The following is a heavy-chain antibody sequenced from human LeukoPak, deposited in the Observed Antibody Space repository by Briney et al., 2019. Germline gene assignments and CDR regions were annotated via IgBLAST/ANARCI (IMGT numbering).Heavy chain of an antibody. CDR2: IYPGDSDT. V-gene: IGHV5-51*01. J-gene: IGHJ4*02. CDR1: GYTFTNCW. D-gene: IGHD2-15*01. Sequence: GESLKISCKGSGYTFTNCWIGWVRQMPGKGLEWMGIIYPGDSDTRYSPPLQGQVTISADKSINTAYLQWSSLKASDTAIYYCARLTRYCSGDSCYFDYWGQGTLVTVSS. CDR3: ARLTRYCSGDSCYFDY.